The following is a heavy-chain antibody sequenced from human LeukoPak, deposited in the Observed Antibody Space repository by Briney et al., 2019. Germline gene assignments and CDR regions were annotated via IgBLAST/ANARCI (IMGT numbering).Heavy chain of an antibody. J-gene: IGHJ3*02. Sequence: SETLSLTCTVSGVSISTYYWNWIRQPPGKGLEWIAYIYYTGNTNYSPSLKSRVTISVDTSKNQFSLRLSSVTAADTAVYYCARDDLDGFEIWGQGTMVTVSS. V-gene: IGHV4-59*01. CDR2: IYYTGNT. CDR1: GVSISTYY. CDR3: ARDDLDGFEI.